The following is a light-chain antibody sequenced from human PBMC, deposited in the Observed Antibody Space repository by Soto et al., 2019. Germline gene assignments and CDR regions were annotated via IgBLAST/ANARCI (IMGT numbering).Light chain of an antibody. Sequence: QSALTQPASVSGSPGQSITISCTGTSSDVGGYNYVSWYQQHPGKAPKLMIHEVSNRPSGVSNRFSGSKSDNTASLTISGLQAEDEADYYCYSYTSSSTWVFGGGTKLTVL. CDR1: SSDVGGYNY. CDR3: YSYTSSSTWV. V-gene: IGLV2-14*01. J-gene: IGLJ3*02. CDR2: EVS.